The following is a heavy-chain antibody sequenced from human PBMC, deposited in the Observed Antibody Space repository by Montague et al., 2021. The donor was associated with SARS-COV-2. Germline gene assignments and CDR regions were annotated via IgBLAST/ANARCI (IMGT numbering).Heavy chain of an antibody. J-gene: IGHJ4*02. CDR1: GASITSGSYY. D-gene: IGHD6-6*01. Sequence: TLSLTCTVSGASITSGSYYWNWIRQPAGTRLEWIGRKYTTGSTNYDPSLKSRVAISVDTSKNQFSLKLSSVTAADTAVYYCARAGEQLVRGRWYFDYWGQGILVTVSP. CDR2: KYTTGST. V-gene: IGHV4-61*02. CDR3: ARAGEQLVRGRWYFDY.